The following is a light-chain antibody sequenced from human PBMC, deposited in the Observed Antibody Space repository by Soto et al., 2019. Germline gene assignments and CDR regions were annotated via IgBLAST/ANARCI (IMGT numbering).Light chain of an antibody. Sequence: QSVLTQPASVSGSPGQSIAISCTGTSSDVGAYIYVSWYQQHPGKAPKLMIYEVTNRPSGVSNRFSGSKSANTASLTISGLQAEDEADYYCSSYTSISTSYVFGTGTKGTVL. CDR1: SSDVGAYIY. CDR3: SSYTSISTSYV. V-gene: IGLV2-14*01. CDR2: EVT. J-gene: IGLJ1*01.